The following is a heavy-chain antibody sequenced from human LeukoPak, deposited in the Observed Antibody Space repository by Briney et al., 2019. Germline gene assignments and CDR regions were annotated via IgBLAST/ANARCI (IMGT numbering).Heavy chain of an antibody. J-gene: IGHJ4*02. CDR3: ARTPLMTTYLVDY. V-gene: IGHV3-20*04. CDR2: INWNGGST. CDR1: GFTFNSYA. D-gene: IGHD4-11*01. Sequence: GGSLRLSCAASGFTFNSYAMSWVRQAPGKGLEWVSGINWNGGSTGYADSVKGRFTISRDNAKNSLYLQMSSLRAEDTAFYYCARTPLMTTYLVDYWGQGTLVTVSS.